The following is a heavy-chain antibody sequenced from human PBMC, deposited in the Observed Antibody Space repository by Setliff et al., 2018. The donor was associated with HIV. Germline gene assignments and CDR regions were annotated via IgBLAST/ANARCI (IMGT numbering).Heavy chain of an antibody. CDR1: GGFISTGGYS. J-gene: IGHJ4*02. D-gene: IGHD3-22*01. V-gene: IGHV4-30-2*01. CDR3: AREIPYSYGGRGHPL. CDR2: IYHSGNT. Sequence: SETLSLTCTVSGGFISTGGYSWSWIRQPPGKGLEWIGYIYHSGNTYYNPSLKSRVSISVDRSKNHFSLRPSSVTAADTAVYYCAREIPYSYGGRGHPLWGQGTLVTVSS.